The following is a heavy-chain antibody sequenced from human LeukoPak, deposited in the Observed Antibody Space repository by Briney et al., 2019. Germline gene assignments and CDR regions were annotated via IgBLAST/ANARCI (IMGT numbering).Heavy chain of an antibody. J-gene: IGHJ4*02. Sequence: GGSLRLSCAASGFTFSSYSMNWVRQAPGKGLEWVSFIGSSSSYIYYADSVKGRFTISRDNAKNSLYLQMNSLRAEDTAVYYCAREQQLVPFDYWGQGTLVTVSS. CDR1: GFTFSSYS. V-gene: IGHV3-21*01. CDR2: IGSSSSYI. CDR3: AREQQLVPFDY. D-gene: IGHD6-6*01.